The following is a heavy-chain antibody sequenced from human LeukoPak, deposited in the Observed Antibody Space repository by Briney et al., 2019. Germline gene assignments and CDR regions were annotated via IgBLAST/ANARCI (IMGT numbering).Heavy chain of an antibody. J-gene: IGHJ4*02. D-gene: IGHD6-19*01. CDR3: ARARGSSGWYTVDYFDY. CDR2: IYSGGST. Sequence: GGSLRLSCAASGFTVSSNYMSWVRQAPGKGLEWVSVIYSGGSTYYADSVKGRFTISRRNSKNTLYLQMNSLRAEDTAVYYCARARGSSGWYTVDYFDYWGQGTLVTVSS. CDR1: GFTVSSNY. V-gene: IGHV3-53*04.